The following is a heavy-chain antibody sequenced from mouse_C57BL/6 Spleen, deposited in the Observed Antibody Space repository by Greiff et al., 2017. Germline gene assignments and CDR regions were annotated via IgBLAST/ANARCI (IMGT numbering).Heavy chain of an antibody. V-gene: IGHV5-12*01. CDR1: GFTFSDYY. Sequence: EVKLLESGGGLVQPGGSLKLSCAASGFTFSDYYMHWVRQTPEKRLEWVAYISNGGGSTYYPDTVKGRFTISRDTAKNTLYLQMSRLKSEDTAMYYCARQAMPYAMDYWGQGTSVTVSS. D-gene: IGHD6-5*01. CDR3: ARQAMPYAMDY. CDR2: ISNGGGST. J-gene: IGHJ4*01.